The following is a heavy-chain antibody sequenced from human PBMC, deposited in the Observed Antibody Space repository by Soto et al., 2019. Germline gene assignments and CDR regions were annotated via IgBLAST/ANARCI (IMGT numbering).Heavy chain of an antibody. CDR3: ARGRITMVRGVIPPPFDP. Sequence: PSETLSLTCTVSGGSISSYYWSWIRQPPGKGLEWIGYIYYSGSTNYNPSLKSRVTISVDTSKNQFSLKLSSVTAADTAVYYCARGRITMVRGVIPPPFDPWGQGTLVTSPQ. CDR1: GGSISSYY. CDR2: IYYSGST. J-gene: IGHJ5*02. D-gene: IGHD3-10*01. V-gene: IGHV4-59*01.